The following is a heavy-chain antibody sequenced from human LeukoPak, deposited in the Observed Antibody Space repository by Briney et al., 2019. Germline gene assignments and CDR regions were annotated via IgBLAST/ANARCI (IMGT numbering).Heavy chain of an antibody. CDR3: ARHQMGASTFDY. J-gene: IGHJ4*02. Sequence: KTSETLSLTCAVSGGSISGYWWSWVRQPPGKGLEWIGEIFESGSTNYNPSLKSRATISGDKSESLFSLRLTSVSVADTAVYYCARHQMGASTFDYWGQGTLVT. CDR1: GGSISGYW. CDR2: IFESGST. D-gene: IGHD1-26*01. V-gene: IGHV4-4*02.